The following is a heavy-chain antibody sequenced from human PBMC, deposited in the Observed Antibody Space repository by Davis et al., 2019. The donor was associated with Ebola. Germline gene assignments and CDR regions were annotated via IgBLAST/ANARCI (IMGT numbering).Heavy chain of an antibody. CDR1: GYTFTGYY. J-gene: IGHJ6*02. CDR3: ARDGVDILTGSYYYGMDV. Sequence: ASVKVSCKASGYTFTGYYMHWVRQAPGQGLEWMGWINPNSGGTNYAQKFQGRVTMTRDTSISTAYMELSRLRSDDTAVYYCARDGVDILTGSYYYGMDVWGQGTTVTVSS. CDR2: INPNSGGT. V-gene: IGHV1-2*02. D-gene: IGHD3-9*01.